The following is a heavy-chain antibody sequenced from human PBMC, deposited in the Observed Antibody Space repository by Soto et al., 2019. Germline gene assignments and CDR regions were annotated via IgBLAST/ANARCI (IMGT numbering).Heavy chain of an antibody. D-gene: IGHD6-19*01. CDR1: GFTFSSYA. V-gene: IGHV3-30-3*01. CDR2: ISYDGSNK. J-gene: IGHJ4*02. Sequence: GGSLRLSCAASGFTFSSYAMHWVRQAPGKGLEWVAVISYDGSNKYYADSVKGRFTISRDNSKNTLYLQMNSLRAEDTAVYYCARDLGIAVAAPGGDWGQGTLVTVAS. CDR3: ARDLGIAVAAPGGD.